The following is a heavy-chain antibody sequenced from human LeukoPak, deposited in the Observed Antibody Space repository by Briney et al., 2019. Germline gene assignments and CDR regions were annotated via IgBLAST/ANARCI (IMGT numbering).Heavy chain of an antibody. Sequence: GGSLRLSCAASGFTFSTYVMSWVRQAPGKGLEWVSAISGSGGSTYYADSVKGRFTISRDNSKNTLYLQMNSLRAEDTAVYYCATLSGGGSYYFDYWGQGTLVTVSS. CDR3: ATLSGGGSYYFDY. D-gene: IGHD1-26*01. V-gene: IGHV3-23*01. CDR1: GFTFSTYV. J-gene: IGHJ4*02. CDR2: ISGSGGST.